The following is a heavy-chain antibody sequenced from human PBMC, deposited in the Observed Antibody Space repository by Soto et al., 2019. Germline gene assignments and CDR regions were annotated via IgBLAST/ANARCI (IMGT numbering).Heavy chain of an antibody. CDR2: VIPVFGTA. J-gene: IGHJ4*02. Sequence: QAQLVQSGAEVRKPGSSVKVSCKASGGTFGTSAISWVRQAPGQGLDWMGAVIPVFGTANYAQRFQVRVTITADESTSKAYMEPSSLRSEDTAVYYCARKRALGRAARGARPLHYWCQGTPVSVPS. D-gene: IGHD1-26*01. CDR3: ARKRALGRAARGARPLHY. V-gene: IGHV1-69*01. CDR1: GGTFGTSA.